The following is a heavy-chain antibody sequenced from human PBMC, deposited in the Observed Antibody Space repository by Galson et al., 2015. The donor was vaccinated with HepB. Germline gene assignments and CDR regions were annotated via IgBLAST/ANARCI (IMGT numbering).Heavy chain of an antibody. CDR1: GFTFSSYG. CDR2: ISYDGSNK. Sequence: SLRLSCAASGFTFSSYGMHWVRQAPGKGLEWVAVISYDGSNKYYADSVKGRFTISRDNSKNTLYLQMNSLRAEDTAVYYCAKEGVTIFGVVVGYYYYYYMDVWGKGTTVTVSS. D-gene: IGHD3-3*01. V-gene: IGHV3-30*18. CDR3: AKEGVTIFGVVVGYYYYYYMDV. J-gene: IGHJ6*03.